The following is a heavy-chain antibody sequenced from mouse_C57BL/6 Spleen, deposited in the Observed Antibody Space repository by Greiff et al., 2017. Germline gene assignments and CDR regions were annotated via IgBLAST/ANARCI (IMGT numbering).Heavy chain of an antibody. Sequence: EVKLMESGGGLVQPGGSLKLSCAASGIDFSRYWMSWVRRAPGKGLEWIGEINPDSSTINYAPSLKDKFIISRDNAKNTLYLQMSKVRSEDTALYYCARPNYDYDWFAYWGQGTLVTVSA. J-gene: IGHJ3*01. CDR3: ARPNYDYDWFAY. CDR2: INPDSSTI. D-gene: IGHD2-4*01. V-gene: IGHV4-1*01. CDR1: GIDFSRYW.